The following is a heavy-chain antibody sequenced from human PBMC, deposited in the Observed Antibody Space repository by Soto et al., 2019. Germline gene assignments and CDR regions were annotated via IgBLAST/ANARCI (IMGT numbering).Heavy chain of an antibody. CDR1: GGSISSSSYY. D-gene: IGHD3-10*01. Sequence: QLQLQESGPGLVKPSETLSLTCTVSGGSISSSSYYWGWIRQPPGKGLEWIGSIYYSGSTYYNPSLKSRVTIPVDTSKNQFSLKLSSVTAADTAVYYCARERSESHYYYGSGSSVGWGQGTLVTVSS. V-gene: IGHV4-39*01. J-gene: IGHJ4*02. CDR3: ARERSESHYYYGSGSSVG. CDR2: IYYSGST.